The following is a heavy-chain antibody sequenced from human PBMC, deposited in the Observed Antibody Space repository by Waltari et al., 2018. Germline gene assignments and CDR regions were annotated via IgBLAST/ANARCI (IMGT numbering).Heavy chain of an antibody. CDR3: AREVVPAATIVVNWFDP. J-gene: IGHJ5*02. Sequence: QVQLVQSGSELKKPGASVKVSCTASGYTFTTYAINWLRQAPGQGLELMGWINTNTGNPTYVQGFTGRFVFSLDTSVSTAYLQINSLKADDTAVYYCAREVVPAATIVVNWFDPWGQGTLVTVSS. V-gene: IGHV7-4-1*02. CDR2: INTNTGNP. D-gene: IGHD2-2*01. CDR1: GYTFTTYA.